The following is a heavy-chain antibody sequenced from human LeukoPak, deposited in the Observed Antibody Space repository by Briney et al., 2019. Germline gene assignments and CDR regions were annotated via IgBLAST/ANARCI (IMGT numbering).Heavy chain of an antibody. Sequence: SETLSLTCTVSGGSISSYYWSWIRQPPGKGLEWVGYIYYSGSTNYNPSLKSRVTISVDTSKNQCSLKLSSVTAADTAVYYCARQTGTTRYGMDVWGQGTTVTVSS. CDR3: ARQTGTTRYGMDV. D-gene: IGHD1-7*01. CDR1: GGSISSYY. J-gene: IGHJ6*02. V-gene: IGHV4-59*08. CDR2: IYYSGST.